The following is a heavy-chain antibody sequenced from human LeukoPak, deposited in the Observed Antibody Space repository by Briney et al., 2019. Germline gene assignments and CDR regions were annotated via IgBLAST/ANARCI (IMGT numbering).Heavy chain of an antibody. CDR3: VRVGRSLHWNPDF. Sequence: PSETLSLTCTVSGGSLRDYYWGCLRQPPGKGLEWIGYISYSGKSNSNPSLKSRVTMSVDMSKNQFSLKLASVTAADTAVYYCVRVGRSLHWNPDFWGRGTLVTVSS. D-gene: IGHD1-1*01. V-gene: IGHV4-59*01. J-gene: IGHJ4*02. CDR1: GGSLRDYY. CDR2: ISYSGKS.